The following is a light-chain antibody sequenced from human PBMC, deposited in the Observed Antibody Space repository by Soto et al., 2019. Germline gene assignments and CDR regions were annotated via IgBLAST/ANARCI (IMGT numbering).Light chain of an antibody. Sequence: QTVVTQEPSLTVSPGGTVTLICGSSTGAVTSGHYPYWFQQKPGQAPRTLIYDTSNKHSWTPARFSGSLLGGKAALTLSGAQPEDEAEYYCLLSYSGALVVFGGGTQLTVL. CDR2: DTS. V-gene: IGLV7-46*01. J-gene: IGLJ2*01. CDR1: TGAVTSGHY. CDR3: LLSYSGALVV.